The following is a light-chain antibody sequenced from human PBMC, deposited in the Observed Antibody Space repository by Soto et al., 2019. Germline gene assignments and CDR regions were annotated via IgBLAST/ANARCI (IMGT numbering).Light chain of an antibody. Sequence: ILMTQSPATLSVSPGERATLSCRASQSVSNNLAWYQQKPGQAPRLLIYDASTRATGIPARFSGSGSGTEFTLTISGLQSEVFAVYYSQQYNNWPPWTFGQGTQVEIK. V-gene: IGKV3-15*01. CDR3: QQYNNWPPWT. CDR2: DAS. CDR1: QSVSNN. J-gene: IGKJ1*01.